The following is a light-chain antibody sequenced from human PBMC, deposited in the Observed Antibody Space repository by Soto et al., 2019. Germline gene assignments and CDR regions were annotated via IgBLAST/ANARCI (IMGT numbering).Light chain of an antibody. Sequence: DIVMTQSPDSLSVSLGERATINCKSSQRVLYSSNNKNYLAGYQQRPGQPPKLPTYWASTRESGVPDRFSGSGSGRDFTLTITCLQAEDVAVYYCQQYESTPPTFGQGTKLEIK. CDR1: QRVLYSSNNKNY. J-gene: IGKJ2*01. CDR2: WAS. V-gene: IGKV4-1*01. CDR3: QQYESTPPT.